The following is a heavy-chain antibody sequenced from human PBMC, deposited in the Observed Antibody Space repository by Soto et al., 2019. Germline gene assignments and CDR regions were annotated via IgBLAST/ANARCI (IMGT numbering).Heavy chain of an antibody. CDR2: INPNSGGT. J-gene: IGHJ6*02. Sequence: ASLNVSSKASGYTFTGYYMHWVRQAPGQGLEWMGWINPNSGGTNYAQKFQGWVTMTRDTSISTAYMELSRLRSDDTAVYYCARGFHTAMADYYYYYGMDVWGQGTTVTVSS. D-gene: IGHD5-18*01. CDR1: GYTFTGYY. V-gene: IGHV1-2*04. CDR3: ARGFHTAMADYYYYYGMDV.